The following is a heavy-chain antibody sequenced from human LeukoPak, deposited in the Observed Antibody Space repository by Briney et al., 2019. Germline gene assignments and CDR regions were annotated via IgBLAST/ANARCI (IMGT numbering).Heavy chain of an antibody. CDR1: GYTFTSYD. Sequence: ASVKVSCKASGYTFTSYDINWVRQATGQGLEWMGWMNPNSGNTGYAQKFQGRVTMTRNTSISAAYMELSSLRSEDTAVYYCARQNYDYVWGSYRYDYWGQGTLVTVHS. CDR3: ARQNYDYVWGSYRYDY. J-gene: IGHJ4*02. V-gene: IGHV1-8*01. D-gene: IGHD3-16*02. CDR2: MNPNSGNT.